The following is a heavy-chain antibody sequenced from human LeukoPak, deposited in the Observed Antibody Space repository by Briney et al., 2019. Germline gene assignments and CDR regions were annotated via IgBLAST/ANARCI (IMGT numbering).Heavy chain of an antibody. V-gene: IGHV4-59*08. J-gene: IGHJ4*02. CDR1: GGSISSYY. CDR2: IFYSGSP. CDR3: ARGYSSSWYYFDY. Sequence: SETLSLTCTVSGGSISSYYWSWIRQSPGKGLEWIANIFYSGSPNYNPSLKSRATISVDTSKSQFSLKLSSVTAADTAIYYCARGYSSSWYYFDYWGQGTLVTVSS. D-gene: IGHD6-13*01.